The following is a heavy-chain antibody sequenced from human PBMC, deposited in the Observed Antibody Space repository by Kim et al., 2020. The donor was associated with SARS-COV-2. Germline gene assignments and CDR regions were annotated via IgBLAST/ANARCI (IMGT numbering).Heavy chain of an antibody. CDR2: ISSSSSYI. CDR1: GFTFSSYS. CDR3: ARGSAIAAAGMIDY. Sequence: GGSLRLSCAASGFTFSSYSMNWVRQAPGKGLEWVSSISSSSSYIYYADSVKGRFTISRDNAKNSLYLQMNSLRAEDTAVYYCARGSAIAAAGMIDYWGQGTLVTVSS. J-gene: IGHJ4*02. V-gene: IGHV3-21*01. D-gene: IGHD6-13*01.